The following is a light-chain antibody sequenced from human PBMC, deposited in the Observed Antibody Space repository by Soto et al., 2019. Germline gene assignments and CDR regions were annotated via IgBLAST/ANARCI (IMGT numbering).Light chain of an antibody. V-gene: IGLV2-11*01. J-gene: IGLJ1*01. CDR1: SSDVGGYDC. Sequence: SVLTQPRSVYGSPGQSVSISCPGTSSDVGGYDCVSWYQQLPGTAPRLLIYGNTNRPSGVPGRFSGSKSDTSASLAITGLQAEDEGDYYCQSYDTSLRAYVFGTGTKGTVL. CDR2: GNT. CDR3: QSYDTSLRAYV.